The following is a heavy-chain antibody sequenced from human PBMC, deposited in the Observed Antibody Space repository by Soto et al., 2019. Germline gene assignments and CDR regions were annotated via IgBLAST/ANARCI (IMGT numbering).Heavy chain of an antibody. CDR1: GFTFSSYW. J-gene: IGHJ6*02. Sequence: GGSLRLSCAASGFTFSSYWMHWVRQAPGKGLVWVSRINSDGSSTSYADSVKGRFTISRDNAKNTLYLQMNSLRAEDTAVYYCARGGEQLSYYYGMDVWGQGTTVTVSS. V-gene: IGHV3-74*01. CDR2: INSDGSST. D-gene: IGHD6-6*01. CDR3: ARGGEQLSYYYGMDV.